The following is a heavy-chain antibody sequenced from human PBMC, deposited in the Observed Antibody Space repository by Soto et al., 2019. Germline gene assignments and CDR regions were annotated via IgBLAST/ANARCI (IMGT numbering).Heavy chain of an antibody. J-gene: IGHJ6*02. D-gene: IGHD2-2*01. CDR1: GFTFSSYA. V-gene: IGHV3-30-3*01. CDR2: ISYDGSNK. Sequence: QVQLVESGGGVVQPGRSLRLSCAASGFTFSSYAMHWVRQAPGKGLEWVAVISYDGSNKYYADSVKGRFTISRDNSKNTLYLQMNSLRAEDTVVYYCARERIVVVPAAIMRYGMDVWGQGTTVTVSS. CDR3: ARERIVVVPAAIMRYGMDV.